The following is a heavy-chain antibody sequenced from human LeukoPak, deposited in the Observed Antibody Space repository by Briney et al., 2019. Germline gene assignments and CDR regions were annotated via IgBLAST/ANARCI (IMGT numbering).Heavy chain of an antibody. CDR2: IIPIFGTA. Sequence: SVKVSCKASGGTFSSYAISWVRQAPGQGLEWMGGIIPIFGTANYAQKFQGRVTITTDESTSTAYMELSSLRSEDTAVCYCARVPGIAARGGDNWFDPWGQGTLVTVSS. J-gene: IGHJ5*02. CDR3: ARVPGIAARGGDNWFDP. V-gene: IGHV1-69*05. D-gene: IGHD6-6*01. CDR1: GGTFSSYA.